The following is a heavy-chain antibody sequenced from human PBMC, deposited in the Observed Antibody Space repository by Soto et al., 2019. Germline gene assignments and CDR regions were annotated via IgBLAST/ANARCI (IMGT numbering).Heavy chain of an antibody. CDR2: IFSSHED. CDR1: GFSLSNPRMG. D-gene: IGHD3-22*01. V-gene: IGHV2-26*01. CDR3: ARVSAYYDNSGYYSFDY. J-gene: IGHJ4*02. Sequence: QVTLKESGPVVVKPTETLTLTCAVSGFSLSNPRMGVSWIRQPPGRALELLAHIFSSHEDSYRPSLRDRLTISKDASRGQVVLTMTHMDPADTATYYCARVSAYYDNSGYYSFDYWGQGTLVTVSS.